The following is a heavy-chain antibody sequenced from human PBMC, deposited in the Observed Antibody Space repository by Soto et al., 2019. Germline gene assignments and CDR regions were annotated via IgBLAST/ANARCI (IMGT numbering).Heavy chain of an antibody. J-gene: IGHJ3*02. D-gene: IGHD3-16*01. CDR1: GYTFTGYY. V-gene: IGHV1-2*04. CDR3: ARGYYDYVWGSYCPRWDAFDI. CDR2: INPNSGGT. Sequence: GASVKVSCKASGYTFTGYYMHWVRQAPGQGLEWMGWINPNSGGTNYAQKFQGWVTMTRDTSISTAYMELSRLRSDDTAVYYCARGYYDYVWGSYCPRWDAFDIWGQGTMVTV.